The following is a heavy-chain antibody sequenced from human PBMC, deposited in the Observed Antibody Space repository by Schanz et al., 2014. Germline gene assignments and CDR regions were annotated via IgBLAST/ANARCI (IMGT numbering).Heavy chain of an antibody. V-gene: IGHV4-61*02. J-gene: IGHJ6*02. CDR1: GGSISSGSYY. CDR3: ARDSLRGATGGYGMDV. Sequence: QVQLQESGPGLVKPSQTLSLTCSVSGGSISSGSYYWNWIRQPAGKGLEWIGRVYTSGSTNYNPSLKSRVTISQDTTKTQFPRKLRSVAAADTAVYYCARDSLRGATGGYGMDVWGQGTTVTVSS. CDR2: VYTSGST. D-gene: IGHD2-8*02.